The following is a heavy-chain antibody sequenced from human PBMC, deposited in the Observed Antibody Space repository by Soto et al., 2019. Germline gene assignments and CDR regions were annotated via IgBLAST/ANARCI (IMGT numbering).Heavy chain of an antibody. Sequence: HVKLVESGGGVVQPGRSLRLSCAASGFTFSSYGMHWVRQAPGKGLEWVAVIWYDGSNKYYADSVKGRFTISRDNSKNTLYLQMNSLRAEDTAVYHCARDGMVRGVWNFDYWGQGTLVTVSS. V-gene: IGHV3-33*01. D-gene: IGHD3-10*01. CDR2: IWYDGSNK. J-gene: IGHJ4*02. CDR3: ARDGMVRGVWNFDY. CDR1: GFTFSSYG.